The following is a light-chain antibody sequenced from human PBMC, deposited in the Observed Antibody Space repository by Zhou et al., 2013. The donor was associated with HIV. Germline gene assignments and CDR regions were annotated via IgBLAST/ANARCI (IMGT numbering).Light chain of an antibody. CDR2: AAS. CDR1: QTIATY. V-gene: IGKV1-39*01. Sequence: DVQMTQSPPSLSASVGDRVTITCRASQTIATYLNWYQQTPGKAPKFLISAASSLQSGVPSRFSGSGSGTYFTLTISNLQPEDFATYYCQQSYSTHPITFGQGTRLEIK. J-gene: IGKJ5*01. CDR3: QQSYSTHPIT.